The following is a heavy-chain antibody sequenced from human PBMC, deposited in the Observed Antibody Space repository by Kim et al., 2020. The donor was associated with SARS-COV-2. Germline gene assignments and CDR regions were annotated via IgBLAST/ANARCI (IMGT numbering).Heavy chain of an antibody. CDR1: GGSTSGYW. D-gene: IGHD3-10*01. J-gene: IGHJ2*01. V-gene: IGHV4-4*07. CDR3: ARITWVPIENTNNWY. CDR2: IHSNGHS. Sequence: SETLSLTCIVSGGSTSGYWWNWIRQSAGKGLEWIGRIHSNGHSDYNPALRSRVTMSLDTSKNQFSLKLSSVTAADTAVYYCARITWVPIENTNNWY.